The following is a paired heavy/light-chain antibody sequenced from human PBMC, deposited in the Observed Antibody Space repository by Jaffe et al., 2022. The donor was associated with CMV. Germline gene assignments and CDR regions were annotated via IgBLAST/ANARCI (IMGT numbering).Heavy chain of an antibody. CDR2: ISYSGSP. V-gene: IGHV4-31*03. D-gene: IGHD6-13*01. CDR3: VGGQLAHFDY. CDR1: GGSISSGDYY. J-gene: IGHJ4*02. Sequence: QVQLQESGPGLVKPSQTLSLTCTVSGGSISSGDYYWSWIRQHPGKGLEWIGNISYSGSPYYNPSLKSRITISADTSENQFSLKLSSMTAADTAVYYCVGGQLAHFDYWGQGTLVTVSS.
Light chain of an antibody. CDR3: CSYARFWV. CDR2: EVS. V-gene: IGLV2-23*02. J-gene: IGLJ3*02. CDR1: SSDVGSYNL. Sequence: QSVLSQPASVSGSPGQSITISCTGTSSDVGSYNLVSWYQQHPGKAPKLMIFEVSKRPSGVSNRFSGSKSGNTASLTISGLQAEDEADYYCCSYARFWVFGGGTKLTVL.